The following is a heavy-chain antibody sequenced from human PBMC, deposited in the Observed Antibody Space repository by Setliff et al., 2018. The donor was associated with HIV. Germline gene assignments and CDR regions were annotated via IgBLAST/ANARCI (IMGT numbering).Heavy chain of an antibody. V-gene: IGHV3-72*01. Sequence: GGSLRLSCVASGFSIGDHYMDWVRQAPGKGLEWVGRTKNQANGLTTEYAASGQGRFTISRDESKNSLFLQMNSLSTEDTAVYYCARNQGNSFGQGFDYWGQGTLVTVSS. CDR3: ARNQGNSFGQGFDY. D-gene: IGHD5-18*01. J-gene: IGHJ4*02. CDR1: GFSIGDHY. CDR2: TKNQANGLTT.